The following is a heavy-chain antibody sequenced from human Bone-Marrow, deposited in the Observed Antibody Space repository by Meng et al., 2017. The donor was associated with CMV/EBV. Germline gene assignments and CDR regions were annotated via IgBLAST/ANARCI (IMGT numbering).Heavy chain of an antibody. Sequence: KVSCKGSGYSFTSYWIGWVRQMPGKGLEWMGIIYPGDSDTRYSPSFQGQVTISADKSISTAYLQWSSLKASDTAMYYCAYCSGGNGYYYGMNVWGKGTTVTVSS. V-gene: IGHV5-51*01. J-gene: IGHJ6*04. CDR2: IYPGDSDT. CDR3: AYCSGGNGYYYGMNV. D-gene: IGHD3-16*01. CDR1: GYSFTSYW.